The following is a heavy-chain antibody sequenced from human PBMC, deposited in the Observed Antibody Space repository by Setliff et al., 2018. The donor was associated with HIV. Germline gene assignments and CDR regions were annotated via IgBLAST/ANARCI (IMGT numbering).Heavy chain of an antibody. V-gene: IGHV4-31*03. J-gene: IGHJ4*02. D-gene: IGHD3-3*01. CDR1: GGSIGSGGYY. Sequence: SETLSLTCTVSGGSIGSGGYYWSWIRQHPGKGLEWIGYIHYSGNTYNNPSLNSRISISVDMSKDKFSLKLCSLTAADTAVYYCARGGLGVVTSFDSWGPGTLVTVSS. CDR3: ARGGLGVVTSFDS. CDR2: IHYSGNT.